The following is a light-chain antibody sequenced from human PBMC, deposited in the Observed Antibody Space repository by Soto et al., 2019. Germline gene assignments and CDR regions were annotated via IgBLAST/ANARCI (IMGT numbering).Light chain of an antibody. V-gene: IGLV2-14*01. J-gene: IGLJ1*01. CDR1: SSDVGGYNY. Sequence: QSVLAQPTSVSGSPGQSIAISCTGTSSDVGGYNYVSWHQQHPGKAPKVLISVVSNRPSGVSNRFSGSKSGNTAALTISGLQAGDEADYYCSSSRSGGTFVSGRGTKLTVL. CDR2: VVS. CDR3: SSSRSGGTFV.